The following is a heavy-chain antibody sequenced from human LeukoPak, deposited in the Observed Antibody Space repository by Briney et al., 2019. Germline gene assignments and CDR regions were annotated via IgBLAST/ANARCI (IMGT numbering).Heavy chain of an antibody. CDR1: GGSISSYY. CDR3: ARVGVLRYFSGFYYYMDV. J-gene: IGHJ6*03. D-gene: IGHD3-9*01. V-gene: IGHV4-59*01. Sequence: TSETLSLTCTVSGGSISSYYWSWIRQPPGKGLEWIGYIYYSGSTNYNPSLKSRVTISVDTSKNQFSLKLSSVTAADTAVYYCARVGVLRYFSGFYYYMDVWGKGTTVTISS. CDR2: IYYSGST.